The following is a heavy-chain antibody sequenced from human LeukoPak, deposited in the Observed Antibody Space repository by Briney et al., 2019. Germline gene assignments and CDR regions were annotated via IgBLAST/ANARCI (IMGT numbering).Heavy chain of an antibody. D-gene: IGHD2-2*01. CDR2: MRTSGGSE. CDR3: AKGFCSTTSCPPMDV. V-gene: IGHV3-23*01. CDR1: GFTFNRCA. J-gene: IGHJ6*02. Sequence: GGPLRLSCAAFGFTFNRCAMTWVRQAPGKGLEWVSTMRTSGGSEYYADSVKGRFAISRDNSKNTLYVQMNSLRGEDTAVYYCAKGFCSTTSCPPMDVWGQGTTVTVSS.